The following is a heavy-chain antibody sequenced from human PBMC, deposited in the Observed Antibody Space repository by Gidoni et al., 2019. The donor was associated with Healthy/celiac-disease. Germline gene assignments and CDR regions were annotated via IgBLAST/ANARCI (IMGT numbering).Heavy chain of an antibody. V-gene: IGHV2-26*01. CDR3: ARTNYDFWSGYTYYFDY. CDR2: IFSNDEK. D-gene: IGHD3-3*01. J-gene: IGHJ4*02. Sequence: QVTLKESGPVLVKPTETLTLTCTVPGFSLSTARMGVSWIRQPPGKALEWLAHIFSNDEKSYSTSLKSRLTISKDTSKSQVVLTMTNMDPVDTATYYCARTNYDFWSGYTYYFDYWGQGTLVTVSS. CDR1: GFSLSTARMG.